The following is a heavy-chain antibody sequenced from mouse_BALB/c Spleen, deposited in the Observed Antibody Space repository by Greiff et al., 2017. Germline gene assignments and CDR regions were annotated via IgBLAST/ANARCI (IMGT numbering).Heavy chain of an antibody. CDR3: ARLLIYYYGSSYAMDY. Sequence: QVQLQQSAAELARPGASVKMSCKASGYTFTSYTMHWVKQRPGQGLEWIGYINPSSGYTEYNQKFKDKTTLTADKSSSTAYMQLSSLTSEDSAVYYCARLLIYYYGSSYAMDYWGQGTSVTVSS. J-gene: IGHJ4*01. V-gene: IGHV1-4*02. CDR2: INPSSGYT. CDR1: GYTFTSYT. D-gene: IGHD1-1*01.